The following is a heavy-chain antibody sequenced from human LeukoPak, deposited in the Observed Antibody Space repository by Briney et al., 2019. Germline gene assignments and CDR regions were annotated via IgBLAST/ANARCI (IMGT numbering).Heavy chain of an antibody. CDR2: IYSGGST. V-gene: IGHV3-66*04. D-gene: IGHD5/OR15-5a*01. CDR1: GFTVSSNY. Sequence: GGSLRLSCAASGFTVSSNYMSWVRQAPGKGLEWVSVIYSGGSTYYADSVKGRFTISRDNSKNTLYLQMNSLRAEDTAVYYCARHAKSRDAFDIWGQGTMVTVSS. J-gene: IGHJ3*02. CDR3: ARHAKSRDAFDI.